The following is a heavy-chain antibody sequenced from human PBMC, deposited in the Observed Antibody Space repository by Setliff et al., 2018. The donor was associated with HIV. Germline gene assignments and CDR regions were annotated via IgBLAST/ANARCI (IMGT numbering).Heavy chain of an antibody. CDR2: IYYTGST. D-gene: IGHD3-10*01. J-gene: IGHJ4*02. Sequence: LSLTCTVSGGSINSGHYYWSWIRHHPGKGLEWIGYIYYTGSTYFNPSLKSRVTLSIDTSKNQFSLKLSSVAAADAAVYYCARDRYAGEIDYWGQGTLVTVSS. CDR1: GGSINSGHYY. V-gene: IGHV4-31*03. CDR3: ARDRYAGEIDY.